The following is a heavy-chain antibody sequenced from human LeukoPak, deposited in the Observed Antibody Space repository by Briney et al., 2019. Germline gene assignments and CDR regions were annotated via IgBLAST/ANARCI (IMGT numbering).Heavy chain of an antibody. Sequence: ASVKVSCKASGYTFTGYYMHWVRQAPGQGLEWMGWINPNSGGTNYAQKFQGRVTMTRDTSISTAYMELRSLRSDDTAVYYCARGDGGDCYVDIWGQGTMVTVSS. J-gene: IGHJ3*02. D-gene: IGHD2-21*02. CDR3: ARGDGGDCYVDI. V-gene: IGHV1-2*02. CDR2: INPNSGGT. CDR1: GYTFTGYY.